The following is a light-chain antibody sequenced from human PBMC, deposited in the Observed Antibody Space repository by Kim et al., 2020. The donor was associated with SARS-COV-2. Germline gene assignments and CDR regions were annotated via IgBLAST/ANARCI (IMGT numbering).Light chain of an antibody. CDR1: SSDVGGDNY. CDR2: EVT. V-gene: IGLV2-8*01. J-gene: IGLJ1*01. CDR3: TSYAGNSYV. Sequence: PGQSVAIPCTGTSSDVGGDNYVAWYQQHPGKAPRLMIYEVTKRPSGVPDRFSGSKSGNTASLTVSGLQAEDEADYYCTSYAGNSYVFGTGTKVTVL.